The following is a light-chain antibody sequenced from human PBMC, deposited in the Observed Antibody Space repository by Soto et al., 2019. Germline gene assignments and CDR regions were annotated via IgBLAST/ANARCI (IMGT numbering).Light chain of an antibody. CDR1: QSLIHSDGNTY. CDR2: EVS. V-gene: IGKV2-30*02. CDR3: MQGTHWPWT. J-gene: IGKJ1*01. Sequence: DVVMTQSPLSLPVTLGQPASISCRSSQSLIHSDGNTYLNWFQQRPGQSPRRLIYEVSDRDSGVPDRCSGSGSGTDLTLKIRRVEAEDVGVYYCMQGTHWPWTFGQGTKVEIK.